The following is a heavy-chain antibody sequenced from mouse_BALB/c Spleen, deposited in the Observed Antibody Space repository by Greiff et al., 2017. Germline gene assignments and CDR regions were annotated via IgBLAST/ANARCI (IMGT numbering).Heavy chain of an antibody. Sequence: EVQGVESGGDLVKPGGSLKLSCAASGFTFSSYGMSWVRQTPDKRLEWVATISSGGSYTYYPDSVKGRFTISRDNAKNTLYLQMSSLKSEDTAMYYCARYGSSYDYFDYWGQGTTLTVSS. J-gene: IGHJ2*01. V-gene: IGHV5-6*01. CDR3: ARYGSSYDYFDY. D-gene: IGHD1-1*01. CDR1: GFTFSSYG. CDR2: ISSGGSYT.